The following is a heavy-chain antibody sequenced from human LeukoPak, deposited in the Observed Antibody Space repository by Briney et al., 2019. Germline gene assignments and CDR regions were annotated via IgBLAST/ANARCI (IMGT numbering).Heavy chain of an antibody. CDR3: AREYCSGGSYYAHFDY. D-gene: IGHD2-15*01. CDR1: GGSFSGYY. J-gene: IGHJ4*02. V-gene: IGHV4-34*01. CDR2: INHSGST. Sequence: SETLSLTCAVYGGSFSGYYWSWIRQPPGKGLEWIGEINHSGSTNYNPSLKSRVTISVDTSKNQFSLKLSSVTAADTAVYYCAREYCSGGSYYAHFDYWGQGTLVTVSS.